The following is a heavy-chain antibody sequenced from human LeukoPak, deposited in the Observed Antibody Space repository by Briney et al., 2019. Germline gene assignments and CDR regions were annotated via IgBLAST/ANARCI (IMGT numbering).Heavy chain of an antibody. CDR1: GFTFSEYY. Sequence: GGSLRLSCAASGFTFSEYYMSWIRQAPGKGLEWISSITSSSSYIYYADSVKGRFTISRDNAKNSLYLQMSSLSPDDTAVYFCARDPYSGNYGNYYYYYMDVWGKGTTVTISS. CDR2: ITSSSSYI. CDR3: ARDPYSGNYGNYYYYYMDV. J-gene: IGHJ6*03. D-gene: IGHD1-26*01. V-gene: IGHV3-11*06.